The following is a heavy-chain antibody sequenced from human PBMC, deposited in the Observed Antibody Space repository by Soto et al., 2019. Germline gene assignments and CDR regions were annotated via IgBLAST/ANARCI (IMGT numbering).Heavy chain of an antibody. CDR1: GGSFSDYY. V-gene: IGHV4-34*01. CDR3: ARARKGSGSDYYYHYGMDV. D-gene: IGHD3-3*01. J-gene: IGHJ6*04. CDR2: INHSGST. Sequence: ETLSLTCSVYGGSFSDYYWSWIRQPPGKGLEWIGEINHSGSTNYNPSLKSRVTISVHTSKNQFSLKLSSVTAADTAVYYCARARKGSGSDYYYHYGMDVWGKGTTVTVSS.